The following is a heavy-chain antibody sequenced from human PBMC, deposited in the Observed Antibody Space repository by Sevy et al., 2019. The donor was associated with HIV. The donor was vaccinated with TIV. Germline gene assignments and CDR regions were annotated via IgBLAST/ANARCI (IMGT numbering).Heavy chain of an antibody. CDR3: ARAYCRGGRCYSLAY. D-gene: IGHD2-15*01. Sequence: ASVKVSCHTSGYTFTSYRISWVRQAPGQGLEWMGWISAHNGDTDYVRNFQGRVTMITETSTSTAYMELRSLRSDDTAVYDCARAYCRGGRCYSLAYWGQGTLVTVSS. CDR2: ISAHNGDT. J-gene: IGHJ4*02. CDR1: GYTFTSYR. V-gene: IGHV1-18*01.